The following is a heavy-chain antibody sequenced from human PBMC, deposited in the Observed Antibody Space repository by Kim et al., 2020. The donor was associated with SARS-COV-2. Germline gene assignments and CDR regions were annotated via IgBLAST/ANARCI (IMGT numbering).Heavy chain of an antibody. CDR3: ATQYGSAWHDS. D-gene: IGHD6-19*01. CDR1: GFIFSNDW. CDR2: IDPSDTSA. J-gene: IGHJ4*02. V-gene: IGHV5-10-1*01. Sequence: GESLKISCKGSGFIFSNDWISWVRQIPGKGLEWVGRIDPSDTSAKYSPSFQGHVTISADKSIDTAYLHWNSLKASDTAMYYCATQYGSAWHDSWGPGTLVTVSS.